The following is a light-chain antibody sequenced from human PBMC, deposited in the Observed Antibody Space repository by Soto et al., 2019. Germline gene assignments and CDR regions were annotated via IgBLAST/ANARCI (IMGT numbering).Light chain of an antibody. CDR3: CSYTSNTVV. J-gene: IGLJ2*01. V-gene: IGLV2-14*01. CDR1: SGDVGGYYY. Sequence: QSVLTQPASVSGSPGQSITISCTGTSGDVGGYYYVSWYQQLPGKAPKLMISEVSNRPSGVSNRFSGSKSGNTASLTISGLQAEDEADYYCCSYTSNTVVFGGGTKLTVL. CDR2: EVS.